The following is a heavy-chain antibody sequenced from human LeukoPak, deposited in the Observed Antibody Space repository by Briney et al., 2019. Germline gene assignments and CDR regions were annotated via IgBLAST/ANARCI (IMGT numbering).Heavy chain of an antibody. CDR1: GITLSNYG. CDR3: AKRGVVIRVILVGFHKEAYYFDS. D-gene: IGHD3-22*01. J-gene: IGHJ4*02. CDR2: ISDSGGSA. V-gene: IGHV3-23*01. Sequence: GGSLRLSCAVSGITLSNYGMTWVRQAPGKGLEWVAGISDSGGSANYADSVKGRFTISRDNPKNTLYLQMNSLRAEDTAVYFCAKRGVVIRVILVGFHKEAYYFDSWGQGALVTVSS.